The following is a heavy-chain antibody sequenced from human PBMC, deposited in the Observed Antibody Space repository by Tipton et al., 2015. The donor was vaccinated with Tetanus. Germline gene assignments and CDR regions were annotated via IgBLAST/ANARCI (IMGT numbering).Heavy chain of an antibody. Sequence: TLSLTCTVSGASISTYCWSWIRQPPGKGLEWIGYIYYSGSTNYNPSLKSRVTISVDTPKNQFSLKLSSVTAADTAVYYCARDRTICSGGSCYGIPGAFDIWGQGTMVTVSS. CDR3: ARDRTICSGGSCYGIPGAFDI. V-gene: IGHV4-59*01. CDR2: IYYSGST. D-gene: IGHD2-15*01. J-gene: IGHJ3*02. CDR1: GASISTYC.